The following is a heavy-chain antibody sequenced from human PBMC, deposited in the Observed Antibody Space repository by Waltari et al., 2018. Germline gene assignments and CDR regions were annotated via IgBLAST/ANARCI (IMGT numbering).Heavy chain of an antibody. CDR1: GCTFNNYA. CDR3: QAGSLGWYFDL. CDR2: IYSGGST. J-gene: IGHJ2*01. Sequence: EVQLLESGGGLVQPGGSLRLSCAASGCTFNNYAMIWVRQAPGKGLEWVSFIYSGGSTYYADSVKGRFTISRDNSKNTLYLQMNSLRAEDTAVYYCQAGSLGWYFDLWGRGTLVTVSS. V-gene: IGHV3-23*03. D-gene: IGHD7-27*01.